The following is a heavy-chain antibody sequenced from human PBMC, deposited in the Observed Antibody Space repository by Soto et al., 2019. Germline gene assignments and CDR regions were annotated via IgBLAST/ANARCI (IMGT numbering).Heavy chain of an antibody. CDR2: IYPGDSDT. CDR1: GYNFDKFW. J-gene: IGHJ5*02. Sequence: PGESLKISCKASGYNFDKFWIGWVRQMPGKGLEWMGIIYPGDSDTRYRPSFQGQVTISVDKSISTAYLQWSSLKASDTAMYYCAFLLKVSEYDSRVYPHSCFDPGGKGPRVTVPS. V-gene: IGHV5-51*01. CDR3: AFLLKVSEYDSRVYPHSCFDP. D-gene: IGHD3-22*01.